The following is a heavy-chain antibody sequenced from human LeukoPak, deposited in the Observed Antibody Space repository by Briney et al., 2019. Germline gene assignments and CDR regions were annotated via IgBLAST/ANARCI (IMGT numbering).Heavy chain of an antibody. CDR2: IYSGGST. CDR1: GFTVSSNY. J-gene: IGHJ3*02. V-gene: IGHV3-53*01. CDR3: ARDPTFEMATSGAFDI. D-gene: IGHD5-24*01. Sequence: GGSLRLSCAASGFTVSSNYMSWVRQAPGKGLEWVSVIYSGGSTYYADSVKGRFTISRDNSKNTLYLQMNSLRAGDTAVYYCARDPTFEMATSGAFDIWGQGTMVTVSS.